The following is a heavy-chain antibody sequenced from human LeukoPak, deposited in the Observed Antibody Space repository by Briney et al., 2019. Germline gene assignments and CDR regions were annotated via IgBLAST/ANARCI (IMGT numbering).Heavy chain of an antibody. D-gene: IGHD1-26*01. CDR1: GGSISSYY. CDR3: ARDGIVGASRGYYYGMDV. CDR2: IYTSGST. Sequence: SETLSLTCTVSGGSISSYYWSWIRQPAGKGLEWIGRIYTSGSTNYNPSLKSRVTMSVDTSKNQFSLKLSSVTAADTAVYYCARDGIVGASRGYYYGMDVWGQGTTVTVSS. V-gene: IGHV4-4*07. J-gene: IGHJ6*02.